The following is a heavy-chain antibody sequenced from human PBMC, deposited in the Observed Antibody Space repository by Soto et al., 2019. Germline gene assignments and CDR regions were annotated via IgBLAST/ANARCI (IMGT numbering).Heavy chain of an antibody. Sequence: SVKVSCKASGGTFSSYTISWVRQAPGQGLEWMGRIIPILGIANYAQKFQGRVTITADKSTSTAYMELSSLRSEDTAVYYCARDLGDGYSYGPHPSKDYWGQGTLVTVSA. CDR3: ARDLGDGYSYGPHPSKDY. D-gene: IGHD5-18*01. J-gene: IGHJ4*02. CDR2: IIPILGIA. CDR1: GGTFSSYT. V-gene: IGHV1-69*04.